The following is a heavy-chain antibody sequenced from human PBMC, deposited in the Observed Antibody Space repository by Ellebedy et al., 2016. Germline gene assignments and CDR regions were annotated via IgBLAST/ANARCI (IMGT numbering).Heavy chain of an antibody. J-gene: IGHJ5*01. CDR1: GFTFSSYA. CDR2: ISASGGTK. CDR3: GKDRSSPSIVVVPAARGNWFDS. D-gene: IGHD2-2*01. V-gene: IGHV3-23*01. Sequence: GGSLRLSCAASGFTFSSYAMSWVRQAPGKGLEWVSIISASGGTKYYADSVKGRFTISRDNSKNTLYLQMDTLRAEDTATYYCGKDRSSPSIVVVPAARGNWFDSWGQGTLVTVSS.